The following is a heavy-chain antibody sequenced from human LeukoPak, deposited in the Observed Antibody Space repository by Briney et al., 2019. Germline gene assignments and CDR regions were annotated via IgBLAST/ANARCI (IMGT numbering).Heavy chain of an antibody. D-gene: IGHD1-26*01. CDR2: ISSSGIST. CDR1: GFTFSSYA. Sequence: GGSLRLSCAASGFTFSSYAMTWVRQAPGKGPEWVSSISSSGISTYYADSVKGRFTISRDTSKNTLYLQMNSLRAEDTALYYCAKVVGAFDYWGQGTLATVTS. CDR3: AKVVGAFDY. V-gene: IGHV3-23*01. J-gene: IGHJ4*02.